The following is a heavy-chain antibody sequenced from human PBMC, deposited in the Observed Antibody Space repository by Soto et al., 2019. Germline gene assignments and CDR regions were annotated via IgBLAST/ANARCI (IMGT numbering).Heavy chain of an antibody. J-gene: IGHJ1*01. CDR3: AKDPTYYYDSSGYSYFQH. CDR1: GFTFSSYG. V-gene: IGHV3-30*18. CDR2: ISYDGSNK. D-gene: IGHD3-22*01. Sequence: VQLVESGGGVVQPGRSLRLSCAASGFTFSSYGMHWVRQAPGKGLEWVAVISYDGSNKYYADSVKGRFTISRDNSKNTLYLQMNSLRAEDTAVYYCAKDPTYYYDSSGYSYFQHWGQGTLVTVSS.